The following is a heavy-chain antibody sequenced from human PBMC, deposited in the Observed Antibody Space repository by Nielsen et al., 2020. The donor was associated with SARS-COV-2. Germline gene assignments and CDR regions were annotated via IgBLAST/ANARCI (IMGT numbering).Heavy chain of an antibody. CDR3: ARDPAYIVVVGYYYYGMDV. CDR1: GFTFDFYA. D-gene: IGHD2-2*01. J-gene: IGHJ6*02. Sequence: GESLKISCAASGFTFDFYAMNWVRQAPGKGLEWVSSISSSSSYIYYADSVKGRFTISRDNAKNSLYLQMNSLRAEDTAVYYCARDPAYIVVVGYYYYGMDVWGQGTTVTVSS. V-gene: IGHV3-21*01. CDR2: ISSSSSYI.